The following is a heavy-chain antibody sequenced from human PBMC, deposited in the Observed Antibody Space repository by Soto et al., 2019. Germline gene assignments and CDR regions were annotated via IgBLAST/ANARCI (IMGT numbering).Heavy chain of an antibody. CDR3: ARGVVVVAATRYFDY. CDR1: CGSVSSSIYY. CDR2: IYHSGST. Sequence: SETLSLTCTVSCGSVSSSIYYWGWIRQPPRKGLEWIGSIYHSGSTYYNPSLKSRVTISVDTSKNQFSLKLSSVTAADTAVYNCARGVVVVAATRYFDYWGQGTLVTVSS. V-gene: IGHV4-39*07. J-gene: IGHJ4*02. D-gene: IGHD2-15*01.